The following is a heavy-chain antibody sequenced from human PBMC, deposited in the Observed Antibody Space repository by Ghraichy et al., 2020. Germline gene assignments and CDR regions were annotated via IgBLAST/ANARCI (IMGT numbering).Heavy chain of an antibody. CDR2: IVGSGANT. V-gene: IGHV3-23*01. CDR1: GFTFSGYW. D-gene: IGHD4-17*01. J-gene: IGHJ4*02. Sequence: GGSLRLSCAASGFTFSGYWMHWVRQAPGKGPVWVSRIVGSGANTYYADSVMGRFTISRDNSKNTLYLQMNSLRADDTAVYYCVKDPPTTVTTTDYWGQGTLVTVSS. CDR3: VKDPPTTVTTTDY.